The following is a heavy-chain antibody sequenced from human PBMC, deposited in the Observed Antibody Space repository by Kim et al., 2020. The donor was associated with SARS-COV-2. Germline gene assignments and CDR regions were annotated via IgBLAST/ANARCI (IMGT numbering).Heavy chain of an antibody. CDR2: IYYSGST. V-gene: IGHV4-31*03. Sequence: SQTLSLTCTVSGGSISSGGYYWSWIRQHPGKGLEWIGYIYYSGSTYYNPSLKSRVTISVDTSKNQFSLKLSSVTAADTAVYYCASLDAGPSSWYYFDYWGQGTLVTVSS. D-gene: IGHD6-13*01. CDR3: ASLDAGPSSWYYFDY. J-gene: IGHJ4*02. CDR1: GGSISSGGYY.